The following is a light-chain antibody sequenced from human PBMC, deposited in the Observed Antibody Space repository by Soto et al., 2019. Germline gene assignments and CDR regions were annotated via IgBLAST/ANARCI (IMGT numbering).Light chain of an antibody. V-gene: IGLV3-21*02. J-gene: IGLJ1*01. CDR1: IIGSKS. Sequence: SYDLTQPPSVSVAPGQTARITCWGNIIGSKSVHWYQQKPGQAPVLVVYDDSDRPSGIPEQFSGSNSGITATLTISRVEAGDEADYYCQVWDGSSDHYVFGTGTKVTVL. CDR3: QVWDGSSDHYV. CDR2: DDS.